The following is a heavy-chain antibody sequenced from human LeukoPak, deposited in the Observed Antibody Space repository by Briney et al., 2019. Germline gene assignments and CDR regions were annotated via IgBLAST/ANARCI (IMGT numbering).Heavy chain of an antibody. J-gene: IGHJ6*03. V-gene: IGHV1-8*03. CDR3: ARGPAYSNYWASYYYYMDV. CDR2: MNPNSGNT. D-gene: IGHD4-11*01. CDR1: GYTFTNYD. Sequence: ASVKVSCKASGYTFTNYDINWVRXXXXXGXEWXGWMNPNSGNTXYAQKFQGRVTITRDTSINTAYMELRSLRSEDSAVYYCARGPAYSNYWASYYYYMDVWGKGTAVTVSS.